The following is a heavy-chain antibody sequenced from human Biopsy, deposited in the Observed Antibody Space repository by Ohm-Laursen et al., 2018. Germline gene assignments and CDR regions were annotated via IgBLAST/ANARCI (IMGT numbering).Heavy chain of an antibody. CDR3: ARDLYDFCGGCPFDP. J-gene: IGHJ5*02. CDR2: INNDGGDT. CDR1: GFTFSSNW. D-gene: IGHD3-3*01. V-gene: IGHV3-74*01. Sequence: SLRLSCSASGFTFSSNWMHWVRQPPGKGLMWVSRINNDGGDTTYADSVKGRFSISRDDALNSLYLQMNSLRAEDTAMYYCARDLYDFCGGCPFDPGGQGTLVPVS.